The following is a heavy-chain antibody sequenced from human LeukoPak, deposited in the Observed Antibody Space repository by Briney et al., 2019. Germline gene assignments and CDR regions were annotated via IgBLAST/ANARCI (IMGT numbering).Heavy chain of an antibody. CDR3: ASDYGD. J-gene: IGHJ4*02. Sequence: SETLSLTCTVPGGSISSFYWSWIRQPAGKGLEWIGRIYTSGSTNYNPSLKSRVTISVDKSKNQFSLKLSSVTAADTAVYYCASDYGDWGQGTLVTVSS. CDR1: GGSISSFY. CDR2: IYTSGST. D-gene: IGHD4-17*01. V-gene: IGHV4-4*07.